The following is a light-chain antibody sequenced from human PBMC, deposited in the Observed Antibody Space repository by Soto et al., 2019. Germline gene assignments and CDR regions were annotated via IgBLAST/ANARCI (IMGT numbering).Light chain of an antibody. CDR2: EVS. CDR1: SSDVGAYNY. Sequence: QSALTQPPSASGSPGQSVTISRTGTSSDVGAYNYVSWYQQHPGKAPKLMIYEVSKRPSGVPDRFSGSKSGNTASLTVSGLQAEDEADYYCSSYAGSNNFFYVLGTGTKLTVL. J-gene: IGLJ1*01. V-gene: IGLV2-8*01. CDR3: SSYAGSNNFFYV.